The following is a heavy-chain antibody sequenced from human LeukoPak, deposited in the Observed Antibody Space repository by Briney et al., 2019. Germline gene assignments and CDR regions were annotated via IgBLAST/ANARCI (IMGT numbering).Heavy chain of an antibody. D-gene: IGHD2-2*01. CDR3: ARSPSPTSYMDV. V-gene: IGHV1-69*05. Sequence: ASAKVSCKASGGTFSSYAISWVRQAPGQGLEWMGGIIPIFGTANYAQKFQGRVTITTDESTSTAYMELSSLRSEDTAVYYCARSPSPTSYMDVWGKGTTVTVSS. CDR1: GGTFSSYA. J-gene: IGHJ6*03. CDR2: IIPIFGTA.